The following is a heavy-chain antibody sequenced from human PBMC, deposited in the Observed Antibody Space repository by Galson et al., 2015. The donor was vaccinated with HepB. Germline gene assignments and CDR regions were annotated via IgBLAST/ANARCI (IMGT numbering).Heavy chain of an antibody. CDR2: ISSSGSI. V-gene: IGHV3-11*01. Sequence: SLRLSCAASGYTFSDYYMSWIRQAPGKGLEWVSYISSSGSIGYADSVKGRFTISRDNAKNSLYLQMNSLRAEDTALYYCAKDRGYDFWSGYYTFDYWGQGTLVTVSS. J-gene: IGHJ4*02. D-gene: IGHD3-3*01. CDR3: AKDRGYDFWSGYYTFDY. CDR1: GYTFSDYY.